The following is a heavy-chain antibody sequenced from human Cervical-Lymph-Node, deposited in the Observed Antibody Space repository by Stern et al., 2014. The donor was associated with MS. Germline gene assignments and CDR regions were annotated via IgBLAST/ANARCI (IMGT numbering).Heavy chain of an antibody. CDR1: GGV. CDR3: ARGTGDNWFDP. V-gene: IGHV1-69*06. J-gene: IGHJ5*02. Sequence: QVQLMQSGADVKKPGSAVRVSCKASGGVSWLRQAPGQGLENMGGIIRPVGTAHYAQRLQGRVKITAATSRNTTYMEPPYMRTAYTAVYYCARGTGDNWFDPWGQGTLVSVSS. CDR2: IIRPVGTA. D-gene: IGHD3-10*01.